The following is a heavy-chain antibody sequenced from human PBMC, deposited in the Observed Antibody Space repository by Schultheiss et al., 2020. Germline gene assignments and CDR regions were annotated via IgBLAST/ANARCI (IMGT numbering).Heavy chain of an antibody. CDR1: GGSISSSSYY. CDR3: ARGFVVVVAAGRGMDV. CDR2: IYYSGST. Sequence: SETLSLTCTVSGGSISSSSYYWGWIRQPPGKGLECIGTIYYSGSTYYNPSLKSRVTISVDTSKNQFSLKLSSVTAADTAVYYCARGFVVVVAAGRGMDVWGQGTTVTVSS. V-gene: IGHV4-39*07. J-gene: IGHJ6*02. D-gene: IGHD2-15*01.